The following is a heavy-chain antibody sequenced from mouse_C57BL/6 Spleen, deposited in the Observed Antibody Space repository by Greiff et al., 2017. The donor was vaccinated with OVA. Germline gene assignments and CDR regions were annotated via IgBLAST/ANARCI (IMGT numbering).Heavy chain of an antibody. Sequence: EVMLVESGGGLVKPGGSLKLSCAASGFTFSDYGMHWVRQAPEKGLEWVAYISSGSSTIYYADTVKGRFTISRDNAKNTLFLQMTSLRSEDTAMYYCARGPRTGAFAYWGQGTLVTVSA. D-gene: IGHD4-1*01. CDR2: ISSGSSTI. CDR1: GFTFSDYG. V-gene: IGHV5-17*01. J-gene: IGHJ3*01. CDR3: ARGPRTGAFAY.